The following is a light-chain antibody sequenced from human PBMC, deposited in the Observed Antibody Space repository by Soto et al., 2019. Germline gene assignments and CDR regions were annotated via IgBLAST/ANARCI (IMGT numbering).Light chain of an antibody. CDR3: SSYAGSNNFV. V-gene: IGLV2-8*01. CDR2: EVS. CDR1: SSDVGGYNY. J-gene: IGLJ3*02. Sequence: QSALTQPPSASGSPGQSVTISCTGTSSDVGGYNYVSWYQQHPGKAPKLMIYEVSERPSGVPARFSGSKSGNTASLTVSGLQAEDEADYYCSSYAGSNNFVFGGGTKLTVL.